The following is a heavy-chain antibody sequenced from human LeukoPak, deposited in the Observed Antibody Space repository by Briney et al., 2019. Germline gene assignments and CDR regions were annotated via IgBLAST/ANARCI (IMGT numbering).Heavy chain of an antibody. Sequence: GGSLRLSCAASGGTFSSYNMHWVRQAPGKGLEWVSSISSGGHYIYYADSVKGRFTISRDNAKDSLYLQVNSLRAEDTAVYYCARALKAFDCWGQGTLVTVSS. CDR1: GGTFSSYN. CDR2: ISSGGHYI. CDR3: ARALKAFDC. J-gene: IGHJ4*02. V-gene: IGHV3-21*01.